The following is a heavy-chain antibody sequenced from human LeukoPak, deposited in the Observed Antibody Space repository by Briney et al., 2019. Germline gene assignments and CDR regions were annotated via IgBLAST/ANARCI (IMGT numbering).Heavy chain of an antibody. CDR2: ISGSGGST. Sequence: GGSLRLSCAASGFTFSSYAMSWVRQAPGKGLEWVSAISGSGGSTYCADSVKGRFTISRDNSKNTLYLQMNSLRAEDTAVYYCARDSLAYCGGDCYSLFDYWGQGTLVTVSS. CDR3: ARDSLAYCGGDCYSLFDY. CDR1: GFTFSSYA. J-gene: IGHJ4*02. D-gene: IGHD2-21*02. V-gene: IGHV3-23*01.